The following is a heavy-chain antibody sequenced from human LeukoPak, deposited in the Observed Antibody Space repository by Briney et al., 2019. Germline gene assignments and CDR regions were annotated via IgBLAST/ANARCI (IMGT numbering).Heavy chain of an antibody. CDR1: GGSISSYY. D-gene: IGHD3-3*01. V-gene: IGHV4-59*08. CDR2: IYYSGST. Sequence: SETLSLTCTVSGGSISSYYWSWIRQPPGKGLEWIGCIYYSGSTNYNPSLKSRVTISVDTSKNQFSLKLSSVTAADTAVYYCARHLQHDFWSGYPSPLDYWGQGTLVTVSS. CDR3: ARHLQHDFWSGYPSPLDY. J-gene: IGHJ4*02.